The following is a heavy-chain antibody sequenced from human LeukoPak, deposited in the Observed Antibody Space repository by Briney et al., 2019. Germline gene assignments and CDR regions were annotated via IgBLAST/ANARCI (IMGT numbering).Heavy chain of an antibody. CDR2: ISSGSTYI. V-gene: IGHV3-21*01. CDR3: ARGLGRWTTGATNPFDF. CDR1: GFTFSSYG. Sequence: PGGSLRLSCAASGFTFSSYGLTWVRQAPGKGLEWVSSISSGSTYIYYADSVKGRFTISRDNAENSVYLQMNGLRVEDTAVYYCARGLGRWTTGATNPFDFWGQGILVTVSS. D-gene: IGHD1-26*01. J-gene: IGHJ4*02.